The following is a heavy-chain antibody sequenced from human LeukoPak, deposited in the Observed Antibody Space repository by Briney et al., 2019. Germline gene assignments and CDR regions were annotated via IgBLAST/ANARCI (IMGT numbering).Heavy chain of an antibody. CDR1: GFTFSSYW. Sequence: GGSLRLSCAASGFTFSSYWMSWVRQTPQKGLEWVASIKVDGSEKFYVDSVKGRFTISRGNAQSSLSLQMNSLRVEDMAIYYCVRWRWLQSEFDYWGQGTLVTV. CDR2: IKVDGSEK. V-gene: IGHV3-7*01. CDR3: VRWRWLQSEFDY. J-gene: IGHJ4*02. D-gene: IGHD5-24*01.